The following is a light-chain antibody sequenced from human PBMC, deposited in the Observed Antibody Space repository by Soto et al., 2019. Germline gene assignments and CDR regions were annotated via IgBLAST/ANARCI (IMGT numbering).Light chain of an antibody. CDR1: SSDIGAYNY. J-gene: IGLJ1*01. CDR2: GVT. CDR3: CSFTSSNTHV. V-gene: IGLV2-14*01. Sequence: QSVLTQPASVSGSPGQSITISCTGTSSDIGAYNYVSWYQQYPGKAPKLMIYGVTNRPSGVSNRFSGSKTGNTASLTISGLQAEDEADYYCCSFTSSNTHVFGTGTKVTVL.